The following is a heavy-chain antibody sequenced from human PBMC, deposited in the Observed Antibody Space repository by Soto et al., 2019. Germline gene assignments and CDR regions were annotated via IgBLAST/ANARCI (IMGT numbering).Heavy chain of an antibody. V-gene: IGHV1-2*02. Sequence: GASVKVSCKASGYTLTDNYMHWVREAPGQGLEWMGWINPNGGTNYAQKFEGRVTITRDTSISTADMELSRLKSDDTAVYYCARSLTTLTTLLDYWGQGTLVTVSS. CDR1: GYTLTDNY. D-gene: IGHD4-17*01. J-gene: IGHJ4*02. CDR2: INPNGGT. CDR3: ARSLTTLTTLLDY.